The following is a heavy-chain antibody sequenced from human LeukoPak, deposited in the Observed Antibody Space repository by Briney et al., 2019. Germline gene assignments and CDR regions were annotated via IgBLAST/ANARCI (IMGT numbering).Heavy chain of an antibody. D-gene: IGHD3-22*01. CDR1: GYSISSGYY. J-gene: IGHJ4*02. CDR2: IYHSGST. Sequence: SETLSLTCTVSGYSISSGYYWGWIRQPPGKGPEWIGSIYHSGSTYYNPSLKSRVTISVDTSKNQFSLKLSSVTAADTAVYYCARAEGNYYDSSGYQLSYWGQGTLVTVSS. CDR3: ARAEGNYYDSSGYQLSY. V-gene: IGHV4-38-2*02.